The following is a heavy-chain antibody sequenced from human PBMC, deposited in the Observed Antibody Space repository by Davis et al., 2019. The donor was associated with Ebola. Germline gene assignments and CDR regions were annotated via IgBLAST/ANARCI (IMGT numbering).Heavy chain of an antibody. V-gene: IGHV1-3*01. D-gene: IGHD6-19*01. CDR2: VHGGNGNT. CDR3: ARASFGYNSGWYADY. Sequence: AASVKVSCKASGFILTSYAIHWVRQAPGQRLEWMGWVHGGNGNTKYSQRFQGRVTITTDTSASTVYLDLTSLRSDDTAVFYCARASFGYNSGWYADYWGPGSLVTVSS. J-gene: IGHJ4*02. CDR1: GFILTSYA.